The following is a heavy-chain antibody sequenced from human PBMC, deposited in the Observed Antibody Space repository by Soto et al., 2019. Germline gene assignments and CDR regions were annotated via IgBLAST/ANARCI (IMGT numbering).Heavy chain of an antibody. D-gene: IGHD6-19*01. CDR2: ISGSGGST. CDR3: AKFPPAAVAGTVNDY. Sequence: GESLKISCAASGFTFSSYAMSWVRQAPGKGLEWVSAISGSGGSTYYADSVKGRFTISRDNSKNTLYLQMNSLRAEDTAVYYCAKFPPAAVAGTVNDYWGQGTLVTVSS. V-gene: IGHV3-23*01. J-gene: IGHJ4*02. CDR1: GFTFSSYA.